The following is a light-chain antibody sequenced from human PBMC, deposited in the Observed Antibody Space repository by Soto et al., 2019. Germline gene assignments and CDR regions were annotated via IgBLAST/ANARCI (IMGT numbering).Light chain of an antibody. CDR1: QSVSKY. CDR3: QQYGSSPLT. CDR2: DAS. J-gene: IGKJ4*01. Sequence: EIVLTQSPATLSLSPGERATLSCRASQSVSKYLAWYQQKPGQAPRLLIYDASNRATGIPARFSGSGSGTDFTLTISSLEPEDSAVYYCQQYGSSPLTFGQGTKVDI. V-gene: IGKV3-11*01.